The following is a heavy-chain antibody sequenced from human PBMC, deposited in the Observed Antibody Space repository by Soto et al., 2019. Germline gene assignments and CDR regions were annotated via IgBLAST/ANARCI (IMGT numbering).Heavy chain of an antibody. J-gene: IGHJ6*02. CDR3: AREKCSSTSFNHGMDV. CDR2: ITTTSTYK. Sequence: EVQLVESGGGLVKPGGSLRLSCVASAFTFNNFPMHWVRQAPGKGLQWLASITTTSTYKYYADSVKGRFSISRDNAKNSLYLELTNLRSEDTAVYSCAREKCSSTSFNHGMDVWGLGTTVTVSS. CDR1: AFTFNNFP. V-gene: IGHV3-21*01. D-gene: IGHD2-2*01.